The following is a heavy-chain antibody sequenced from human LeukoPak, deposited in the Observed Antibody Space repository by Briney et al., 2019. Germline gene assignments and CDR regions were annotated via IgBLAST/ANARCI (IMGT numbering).Heavy chain of an antibody. D-gene: IGHD4-17*01. Sequence: LSLTCTVSGGSISSSSYYWGWIRQPPGKGLEWVSYISSSGSTIYYADSVKGRFTISRDNAKNSLYLQMNSLRAEDTAVYYCARAPTTSDSWWGQGTLVTVSS. CDR3: ARAPTTSDSW. J-gene: IGHJ4*02. CDR2: ISSSGSTI. V-gene: IGHV3-11*01. CDR1: GGSISSSSYY.